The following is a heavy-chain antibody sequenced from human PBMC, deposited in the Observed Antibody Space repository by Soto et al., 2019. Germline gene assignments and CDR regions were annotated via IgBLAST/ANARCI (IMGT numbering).Heavy chain of an antibody. CDR1: GFTFGSYG. D-gene: IGHD4-17*01. J-gene: IGHJ4*02. Sequence: VQLVETGGGVVQPGRSLRRSCAASGFTFGSYGMHWVRQAPGKGLEWVAVIWYDGSNKYYADSVKGRFTISRDNSKNTLYLQMNSLRAEDTAVYYCARYDVTTAFDYWGQGTLVTVSS. V-gene: IGHV3-33*01. CDR3: ARYDVTTAFDY. CDR2: IWYDGSNK.